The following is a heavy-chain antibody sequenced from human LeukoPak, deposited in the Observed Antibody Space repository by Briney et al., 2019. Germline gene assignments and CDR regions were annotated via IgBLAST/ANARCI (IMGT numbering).Heavy chain of an antibody. V-gene: IGHV4-59*01. D-gene: IGHD4-17*01. J-gene: IGHJ2*01. Sequence: SETLSLTGTVSGGSISSYYWSWIRQPPGKGLEWIGYIYYSGSTNYYPSLKSRVTISVDTSKNQFSLKLSSVTAADTAVYYCARTGDPPLFWYFDLWGRGTLVTVSS. CDR1: GGSISSYY. CDR2: IYYSGST. CDR3: ARTGDPPLFWYFDL.